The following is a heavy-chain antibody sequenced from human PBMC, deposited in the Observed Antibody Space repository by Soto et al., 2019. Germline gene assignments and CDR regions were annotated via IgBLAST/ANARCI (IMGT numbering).Heavy chain of an antibody. CDR1: GFTFSSYG. J-gene: IGHJ4*02. CDR3: AKAPRGPDYYDSRGYYEPIVN. D-gene: IGHD3-22*01. CDR2: ISYDGSNK. Sequence: GGSLRLSCAASGFTFSSYGMHWVRQAPGKGLEWVAVISYDGSNKYYADSVKGRFTISRDNSKNTLYLQMNSLRAEDTAVYYCAKAPRGPDYYDSRGYYEPIVNWGQGTLVTVSS. V-gene: IGHV3-30*18.